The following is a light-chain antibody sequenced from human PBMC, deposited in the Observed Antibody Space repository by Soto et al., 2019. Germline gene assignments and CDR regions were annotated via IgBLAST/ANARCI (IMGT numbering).Light chain of an antibody. J-gene: IGKJ1*01. Sequence: EVVLTQSPATLSLSPGERASLSCRASQSVSTNLAWYQQKPGQAPSLLIYGASTRATGIPARFSGSGSATEFTLTISSLQSEDFAVYYCQQYHDWPPWTFGQGTKVEIK. V-gene: IGKV3D-15*01. CDR3: QQYHDWPPWT. CDR1: QSVSTN. CDR2: GAS.